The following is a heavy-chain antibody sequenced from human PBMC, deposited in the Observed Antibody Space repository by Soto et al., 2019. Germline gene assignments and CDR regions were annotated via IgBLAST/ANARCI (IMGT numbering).Heavy chain of an antibody. J-gene: IGHJ6*02. CDR3: ARGPGYSSSWYKVYYGMDV. CDR2: IWYDGSNK. V-gene: IGHV3-33*01. CDR1: GFTFSSYG. Sequence: GGSLRLSCAASGFTFSSYGMHWVRQAPGKGLEWVAVIWYDGSNKYYADSVKGRFTISRDNSKNTLYLQMNSLRAEDTAVYYCARGPGYSSSWYKVYYGMDVWGQGTTVTVYS. D-gene: IGHD6-13*01.